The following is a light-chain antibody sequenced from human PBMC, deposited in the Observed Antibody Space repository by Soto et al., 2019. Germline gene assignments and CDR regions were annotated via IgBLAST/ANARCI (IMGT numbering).Light chain of an antibody. Sequence: ESVLTQSPGTLSLSPGERATLSCRASESVSSRYLAWYQQKPGQAPRLLIYGASSRPTGIPDRFSGSGSGTDFTITISRLEPEDSAVYYCQQYGSLPLFTFGPGTKVDIK. CDR2: GAS. CDR1: ESVSSRY. V-gene: IGKV3-20*01. J-gene: IGKJ3*01. CDR3: QQYGSLPLFT.